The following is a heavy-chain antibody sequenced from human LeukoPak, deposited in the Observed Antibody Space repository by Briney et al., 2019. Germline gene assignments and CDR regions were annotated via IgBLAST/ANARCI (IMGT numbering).Heavy chain of an antibody. CDR2: INSDGSTT. CDR1: GFTFSRYW. CDR3: ARRGSGRYFDY. J-gene: IGHJ4*02. V-gene: IGHV3-74*01. Sequence: PGGSLRLSCAASGFTFSRYWIHWVRQVPGKGLLWVSRINSDGSTTTYADFVKGRFTISRDNSKNTVYLQMNTLRAEDTAIYYCARRGSGRYFDYWGQGTLVTVSS. D-gene: IGHD6-19*01.